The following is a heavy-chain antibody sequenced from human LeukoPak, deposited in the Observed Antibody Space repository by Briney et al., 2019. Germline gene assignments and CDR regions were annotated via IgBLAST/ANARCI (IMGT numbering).Heavy chain of an antibody. Sequence: GGSLSHSCSPSGFTFYNLEIKWVRQAPGKGLEWVSAISGSGGSTYYAASVKDRFTISRDNSKNTLYLQMNSLRAEDTAIYYCAKRMGKWEIPKSGWFAGWSQGTLVTVSS. CDR2: ISGSGGST. J-gene: IGHJ5*02. D-gene: IGHD1-26*01. CDR1: GFTFYNLE. CDR3: AKRMGKWEIPKSGWFAG. V-gene: IGHV3-23*01.